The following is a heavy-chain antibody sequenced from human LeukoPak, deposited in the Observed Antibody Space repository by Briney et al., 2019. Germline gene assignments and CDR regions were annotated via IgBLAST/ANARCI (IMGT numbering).Heavy chain of an antibody. CDR1: GFSFSTYS. J-gene: IGHJ4*02. D-gene: IGHD3-9*01. CDR3: ARGYYDLLTGPDY. Sequence: GGSLRLSCAASGFSFSTYSMNWDRQAPGKGLEWVSSISSSSSYIYYADSVKGRFTISRDNAKNSLYLQMNSLRAEDTAVYYCARGYYDLLTGPDYWGQGTLVTVSS. V-gene: IGHV3-21*01. CDR2: ISSSSSYI.